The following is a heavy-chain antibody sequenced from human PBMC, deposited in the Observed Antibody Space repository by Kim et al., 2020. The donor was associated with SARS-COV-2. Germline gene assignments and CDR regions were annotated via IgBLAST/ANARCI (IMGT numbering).Heavy chain of an antibody. D-gene: IGHD6-13*01. J-gene: IGHJ4*02. CDR1: GYTFTGYY. V-gene: IGHV1-2*02. CDR2: INPNSGGT. Sequence: ASVKVSCKASGYTFTGYYMHWVRQAPGQGLEWMGWINPNSGGTNYAQKFQGRVTMTRDTSISTAYMELSRLRSDDTAVYYCARDQSSSSWYRVDYWGQGTLVTVSS. CDR3: ARDQSSSSWYRVDY.